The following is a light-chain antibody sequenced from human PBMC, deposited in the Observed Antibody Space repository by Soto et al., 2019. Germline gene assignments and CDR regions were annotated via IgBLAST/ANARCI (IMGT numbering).Light chain of an antibody. CDR3: QQYDKSPYT. J-gene: IGKJ2*01. CDR2: GVA. CDR1: QSVSSSY. V-gene: IGKV3-20*01. Sequence: EILLTQSPGTLSLSPGERATLSCRASQSVSSSYLAWYQQKLGQAPRLLISGVASRATGIPDRFSGSGSGTYFTLIISRLEPEDFAVYYCQQYDKSPYTFGQGTKLEIK.